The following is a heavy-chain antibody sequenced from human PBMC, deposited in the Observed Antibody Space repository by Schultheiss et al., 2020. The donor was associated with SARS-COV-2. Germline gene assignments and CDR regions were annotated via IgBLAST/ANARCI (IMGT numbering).Heavy chain of an antibody. CDR1: GFTFSSYA. Sequence: GGSLRLSCAASGFTFSSYAMHWVRQAPGKGLEWVSAISCSGGSTYYADSVKGRFTISRDNSKNTLYLQMNSLRAEDTGIYYCARVHRSIYIIDASDIWGQGTMVTVSS. D-gene: IGHD3-10*01. CDR2: ISCSGGST. J-gene: IGHJ3*02. V-gene: IGHV3-23*01. CDR3: ARVHRSIYIIDASDI.